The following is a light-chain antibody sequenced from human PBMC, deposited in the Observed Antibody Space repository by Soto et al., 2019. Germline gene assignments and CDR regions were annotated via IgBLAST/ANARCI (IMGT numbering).Light chain of an antibody. V-gene: IGKV1-33*01. CDR2: DAS. CDR3: QQFDNLQLT. Sequence: DLQMTQSPSSLSASVGDRVTITCQASQDIGHYLNWYQQRPGKAPELLIYDASNLETGVPSRFSGSGSGTHFTFSISSLEPEDIATYYCQQFDNLQLTFGGGTKVEIK. J-gene: IGKJ4*01. CDR1: QDIGHY.